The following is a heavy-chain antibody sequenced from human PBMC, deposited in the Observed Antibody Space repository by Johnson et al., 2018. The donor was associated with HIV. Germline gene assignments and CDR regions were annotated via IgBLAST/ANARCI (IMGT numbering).Heavy chain of an antibody. CDR2: IKQDGSER. V-gene: IGHV3-7*03. Sequence: VQLMESGGGVVQPGRSLRLPCAASGFTFSSYWMTWVRQAPGKGLEWVANIKQDGSERYYVDSLKGRFTISRDNAKNSLYLQMNSLRAEDTALYFCARDPVVCAGGTCYSNVFDIWGQGTMVTVSS. CDR3: ARDPVVCAGGTCYSNVFDI. J-gene: IGHJ3*02. D-gene: IGHD2-15*01. CDR1: GFTFSSYW.